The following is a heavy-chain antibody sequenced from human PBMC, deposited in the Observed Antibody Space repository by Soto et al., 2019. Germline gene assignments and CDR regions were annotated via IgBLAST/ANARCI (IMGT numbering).Heavy chain of an antibody. CDR1: GFTFSSYW. D-gene: IGHD2-15*01. CDR2: IKQDGSEK. V-gene: IGHV3-7*05. J-gene: IGHJ4*02. Sequence: PGGSLRLSCAASGFTFSSYWMSWVRQAPGKGLEWVANIKQDGSEKYYVDSVKGRFTISRDNAKNSLYLQMNSLRAEDTAVYYSARDNCSGGSCYSVYSDYWGQGTLVTVSS. CDR3: ARDNCSGGSCYSVYSDY.